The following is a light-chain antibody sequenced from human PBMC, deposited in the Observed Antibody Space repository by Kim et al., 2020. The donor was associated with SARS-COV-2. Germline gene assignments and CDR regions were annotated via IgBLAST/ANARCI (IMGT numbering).Light chain of an antibody. V-gene: IGKV1-5*01. J-gene: IGKJ1*01. CDR1: QSISNW. CDR2: DAS. CDR3: QQYSSSWT. Sequence: DIQMTQSPSTLSASVGDKVTITCRASQSISNWLAWYQQIPGKAPKLLIYDASSLESGVPSRFSGSGSGTEFTLTISSLQPDDSATYFCQQYSSSWTFGQGTKVDIK.